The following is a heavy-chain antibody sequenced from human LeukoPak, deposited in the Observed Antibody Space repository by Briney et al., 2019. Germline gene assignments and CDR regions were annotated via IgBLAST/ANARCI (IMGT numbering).Heavy chain of an antibody. CDR1: GGSFSGYC. CDR2: INHSGST. CDR3: ARDRGDCSSTSCYRVNWFDP. D-gene: IGHD2-2*02. V-gene: IGHV4-34*01. Sequence: SETLSLTCAVYGGSFSGYCWSWIRQPPGKGLEWIGEINHSGSTNYNPSLKSRVTISVDTSKNQFSLKLSSVTAADTAVYYCARDRGDCSSTSCYRVNWFDPWGQGTLVTVSS. J-gene: IGHJ5*02.